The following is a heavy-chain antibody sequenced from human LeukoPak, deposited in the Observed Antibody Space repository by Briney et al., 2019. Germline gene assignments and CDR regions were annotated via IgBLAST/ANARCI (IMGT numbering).Heavy chain of an antibody. CDR1: GFTFSSHW. J-gene: IGHJ3*02. Sequence: GGSLRLSCAASGFTFSSHWMTWVRQAPGKGLKWVANINQDGSERYYVGSVKGRFTISRDNAKNSLYMQMNSLRAEDTAVYYCARDSEYSSSFAFDIWGQGTMVTVSS. V-gene: IGHV3-7*01. CDR2: INQDGSER. CDR3: ARDSEYSSSFAFDI. D-gene: IGHD6-13*01.